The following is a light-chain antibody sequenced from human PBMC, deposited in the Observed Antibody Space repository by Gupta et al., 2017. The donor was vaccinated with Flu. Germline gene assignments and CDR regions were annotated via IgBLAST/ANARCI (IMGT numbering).Light chain of an antibody. CDR1: QSLANN. Sequence: PATLSVSPGERATLSCRASQSLANNLAWFQQRPGQAPRLLIYGASTRGTTVPARFSGSGSGADFTLTISSLQSEDFAVYYCQQYHNWPRTFGPGTKVEVK. V-gene: IGKV3-15*01. CDR2: GAS. CDR3: QQYHNWPRT. J-gene: IGKJ1*01.